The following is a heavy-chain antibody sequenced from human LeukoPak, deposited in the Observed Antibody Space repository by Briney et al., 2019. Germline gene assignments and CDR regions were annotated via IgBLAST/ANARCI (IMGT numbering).Heavy chain of an antibody. J-gene: IGHJ4*02. CDR2: ISNDGNDK. D-gene: IGHD3-16*01. V-gene: IGHV3-30*18. CDR3: AKDRVGGAAVYYLDY. Sequence: PGGSLRLSCAASGFIFSNYGMHWVRQAPGKGLEWVAVISNDGNDKHHTDSVKGRFTISRDNSKNTLYLQMNSLRAEDTAIYYCAKDRVGGAAVYYLDYWGQGTLVTVSS. CDR1: GFIFSNYG.